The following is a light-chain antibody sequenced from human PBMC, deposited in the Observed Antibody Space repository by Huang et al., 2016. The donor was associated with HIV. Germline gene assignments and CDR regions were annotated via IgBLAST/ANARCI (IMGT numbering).Light chain of an antibody. J-gene: IGKJ1*01. CDR2: SAV. CDR3: HQYNNWPPWT. V-gene: IGKV3-15*01. CDR1: ESISRN. Sequence: EIVLTQSPVTLSVSPGEGVILSCRASESISRNLAWFQQKPGEAPRLLIYSAVTSATGIPARFSGSGSWTEFTLTISSVQSDDFATYYCHQYNNWPPWTFGQGTRVDIK.